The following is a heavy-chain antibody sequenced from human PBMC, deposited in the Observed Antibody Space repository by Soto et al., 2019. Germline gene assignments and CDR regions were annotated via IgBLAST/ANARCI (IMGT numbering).Heavy chain of an antibody. CDR1: GCTFSSYA. J-gene: IGHJ6*02. D-gene: IGHD2-2*01. V-gene: IGHV1-69*13. CDR2: IIPIFGTA. CDR3: ASKGFVVVPAALAHYYYYGMDV. Sequence: SVKVSCKGSGCTFSSYAISWVRQAPGQGLEWMGGIIPIFGTANYAQKFQGRVTITADESTSTAYMELSSLRSEDTAVYYCASKGFVVVPAALAHYYYYGMDVWGQGTTVTVSS.